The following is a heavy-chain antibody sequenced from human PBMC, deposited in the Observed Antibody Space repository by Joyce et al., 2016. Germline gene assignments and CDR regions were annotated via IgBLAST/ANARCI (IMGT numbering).Heavy chain of an antibody. J-gene: IGHJ4*02. CDR2: IKKDGSDK. D-gene: IGHD7-27*01. CDR1: GFTFSSYW. CDR3: ARDIWARFDY. Sequence: QLVESGGGLVQPGGSLRLSCAASGFTFSSYWMSGVRQAPGKGLEWVANIKKDGSDKNYVDSVKGRFTISRDNAKNSLYLQMNSLGAEDTALYYCARDIWARFDYWGQGTLVTVSS. V-gene: IGHV3-7*05.